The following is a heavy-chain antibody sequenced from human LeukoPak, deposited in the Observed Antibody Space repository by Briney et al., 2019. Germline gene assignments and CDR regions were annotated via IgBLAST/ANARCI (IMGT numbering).Heavy chain of an antibody. CDR2: ISSSGSTI. D-gene: IGHD2-21*02. V-gene: IGHV3-48*03. J-gene: IGHJ6*02. Sequence: QPGGSLRLSCAASGFTFSSYEMNWVRQAPGKGLEWVSYISSSGSTIYYADSVKGRFTISRDNAMNSLYLQMNSLRAEDTAVYYCARGGYCGGDCYYYYYYGMDVWGQGTTVTVSS. CDR3: ARGGYCGGDCYYYYYYGMDV. CDR1: GFTFSSYE.